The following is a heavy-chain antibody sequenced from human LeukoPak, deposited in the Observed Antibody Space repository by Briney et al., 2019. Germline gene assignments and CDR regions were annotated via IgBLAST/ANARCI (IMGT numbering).Heavy chain of an antibody. CDR1: GGTFSSYA. CDR3: ARDLDTNEPRYNWNDTGFGY. J-gene: IGHJ4*02. D-gene: IGHD1-20*01. Sequence: ASVKVSCKASGGTFSSYAISWVRQAPGQGLEWMGIINPSGGSTSYAQKFQGRVTMTRDTSTSTVYMELSSLRSEDTAVYYCARDLDTNEPRYNWNDTGFGYWGQGTLVTVSS. CDR2: INPSGGST. V-gene: IGHV1-46*01.